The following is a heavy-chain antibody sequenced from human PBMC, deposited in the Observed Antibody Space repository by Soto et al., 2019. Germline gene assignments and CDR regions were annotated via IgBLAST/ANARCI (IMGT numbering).Heavy chain of an antibody. V-gene: IGHV1-69*02. Sequence: QVQLVQSGAEVKKPGSSVKVSCKASGGTFSSYTISWVRQAPGQGLEWMGRIIPILGIANYAQKFQGRVTITEDKSTSTAYMELSSLRSEDTAVYYCARGATVVIGTGWFDPWGQGTLVTVSS. CDR1: GGTFSSYT. J-gene: IGHJ5*02. CDR2: IIPILGIA. D-gene: IGHD4-17*01. CDR3: ARGATVVIGTGWFDP.